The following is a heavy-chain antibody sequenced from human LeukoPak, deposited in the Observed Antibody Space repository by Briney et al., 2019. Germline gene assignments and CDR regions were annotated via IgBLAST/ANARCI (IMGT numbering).Heavy chain of an antibody. V-gene: IGHV3-53*01. J-gene: IGHJ4*02. CDR2: IYSGGST. Sequence: GGSLRLSCAATGFTLSSNYMSWVRQAPGKGLEGVSVIYSGGSTYYEDSVKGRFTISRDNSKNTMYLQMNSLRAEDTAVYYCASAEITGDFAWWGQGTMVTVSS. CDR3: ASAEITGDFAW. D-gene: IGHD7-27*01. CDR1: GFTLSSNY.